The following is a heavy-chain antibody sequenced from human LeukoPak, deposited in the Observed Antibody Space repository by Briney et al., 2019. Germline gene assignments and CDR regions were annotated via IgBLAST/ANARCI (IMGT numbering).Heavy chain of an antibody. J-gene: IGHJ4*02. Sequence: SETLSLTCAVYGGSFSGYYWSWTRQPPGKGLEWIGEINHSGSTNYNPSLKSRVTISVDTSKNQFSLKLSSVTAADTAVYYCARGSGQRWLRSRESSFDYWGQGTLVTVSS. V-gene: IGHV4-34*01. D-gene: IGHD5-12*01. CDR2: INHSGST. CDR1: GGSFSGYY. CDR3: ARGSGQRWLRSRESSFDY.